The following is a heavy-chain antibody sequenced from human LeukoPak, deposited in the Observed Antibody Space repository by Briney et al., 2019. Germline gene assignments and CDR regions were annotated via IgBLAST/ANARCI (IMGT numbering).Heavy chain of an antibody. J-gene: IGHJ4*02. V-gene: IGHV3-74*01. CDR2: INSGGSST. D-gene: IGHD6-19*01. CDR1: GFTFSSYW. CDR3: ASRKSSGLDY. Sequence: GGSLRLSCAASGFTFSSYWMQWVRQAPGKGVVWVSRINSGGSSTSYADSVKGLFTISRDNAKNTLYLQMNSLRAEDTAVYYCASRKSSGLDYWGQGTLVTVSS.